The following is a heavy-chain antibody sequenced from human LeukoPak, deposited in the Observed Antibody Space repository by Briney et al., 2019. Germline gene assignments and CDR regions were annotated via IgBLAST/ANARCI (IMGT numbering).Heavy chain of an antibody. V-gene: IGHV3-30*02. CDR3: AKVPRMAYYYYMDV. J-gene: IGHJ6*03. CDR2: IQYDGSTK. D-gene: IGHD2-8*01. Sequence: GGSLRPSCAASGFNFRSYGMHWVRHTPGKGLEWVAFIQYDGSTKVYADSVKGRVTISRDNSKNTVHLQMNSLKAEDTAVYYCAKVPRMAYYYYMDVWGKGTTVTVSS. CDR1: GFNFRSYG.